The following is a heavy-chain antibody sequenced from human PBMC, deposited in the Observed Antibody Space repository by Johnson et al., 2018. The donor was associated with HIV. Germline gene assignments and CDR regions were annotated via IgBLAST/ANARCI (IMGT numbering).Heavy chain of an antibody. CDR2: ISWNSGSI. CDR3: AKDRRDVYTSLGAFDI. CDR1: GFTFDDYA. V-gene: IGHV3-9*01. D-gene: IGHD5-24*01. J-gene: IGHJ3*02. Sequence: VQLVESGGGLVQPCRSLRLSCAASGFTFDDYAMHWVRQAPGKGLEWVSGISWNSGSIGYADSVKGRFTISRDNAKNSLYLQMNSLRAEDTAVYYCAKDRRDVYTSLGAFDIWGQGTLVTVSS.